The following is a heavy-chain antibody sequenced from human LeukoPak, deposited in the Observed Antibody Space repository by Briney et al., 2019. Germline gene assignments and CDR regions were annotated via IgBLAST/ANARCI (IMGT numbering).Heavy chain of an antibody. D-gene: IGHD5-24*01. CDR3: ARMAGQIYYYYYYMDV. J-gene: IGHJ6*03. CDR1: GFTFSSYS. V-gene: IGHV3-48*01. Sequence: PGGSLRLSCAASGFTFSSYSMNWVRQAPGKGLEWVSYISSSSSTIYYADSVKGRFTISRDSAKNSLYLQMNSLRAEDTAVYYCARMAGQIYYYYYYMDVWGKGTTVTVSS. CDR2: ISSSSSTI.